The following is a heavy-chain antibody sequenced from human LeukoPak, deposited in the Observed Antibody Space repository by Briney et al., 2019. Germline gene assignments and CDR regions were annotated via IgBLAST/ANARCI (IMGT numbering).Heavy chain of an antibody. CDR1: GFTFDDYA. J-gene: IGHJ4*02. CDR3: AKGQIVPVAMLDY. CDR2: ISWNSDIV. D-gene: IGHD2-2*01. Sequence: GGSLRLSCAASGFTFDDYAMNWVRQAPGKGLEWVAGISWNSDIVGYADSVKGRFTISRDNAKNSLYLQMNSLRAEDTALYYCAKGQIVPVAMLDYWGEGTLVTVSS. V-gene: IGHV3-9*01.